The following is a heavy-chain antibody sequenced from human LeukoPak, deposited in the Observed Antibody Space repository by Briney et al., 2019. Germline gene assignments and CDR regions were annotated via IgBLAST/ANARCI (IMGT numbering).Heavy chain of an antibody. V-gene: IGHV5-51*01. D-gene: IGHD2-2*01. CDR3: ARQLSSITSCPNY. CDR2: IYPRDSRT. Sequence: PGESLKISCKGSGYTFTTYWIAWVRQMPGKGLEWMGIIYPRDSRTTYSPSFQGQVTISVDKSISTAYLQWSSLKASDTAMYYCARQLSSITSCPNYWGPGTLVTVSS. CDR1: GYTFTTYW. J-gene: IGHJ4*02.